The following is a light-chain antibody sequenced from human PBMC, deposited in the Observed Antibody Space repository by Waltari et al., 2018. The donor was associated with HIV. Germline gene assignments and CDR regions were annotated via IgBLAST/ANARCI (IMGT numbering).Light chain of an antibody. J-gene: IGLJ2*01. CDR2: GKN. CDR3: NSRDSSGVV. CDR1: SLSSYF. V-gene: IGLV3-19*01. Sequence: SSELTQDPAVSVALGQTVRITCRGDSLSSYFASWYQPKPRQAPLPVIYGKNTRPQVVPDRVSVSTSGNTASLTITGTQAEDEADYYCNSRDSSGVVFGGGTKLTVL.